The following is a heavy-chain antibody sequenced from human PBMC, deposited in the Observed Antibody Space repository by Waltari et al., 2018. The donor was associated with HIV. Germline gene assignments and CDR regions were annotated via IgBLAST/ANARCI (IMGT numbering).Heavy chain of an antibody. CDR3: VREGDGSGYYPIAY. J-gene: IGHJ4*02. CDR2: IKHDGSEK. CDR1: GFTFSDYW. V-gene: IGHV3-7*01. D-gene: IGHD3-22*01. Sequence: EVQLVESGGDLVQPGGSLRLSCAASGFTFSDYWMGWVRQAPGTGLEWVAKIKHDGSEKYYVDSVKGRFTISRENAKNSLYLQMTSLRAEDTAVYYCVREGDGSGYYPIAYWGQGALVTASS.